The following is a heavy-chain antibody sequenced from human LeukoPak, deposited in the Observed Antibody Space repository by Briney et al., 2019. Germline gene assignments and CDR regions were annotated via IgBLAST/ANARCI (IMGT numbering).Heavy chain of an antibody. CDR1: GASISNSH. D-gene: IGHD2-2*01. CDR2: INGSGNT. CDR3: GRWCSSSSCYGGYDY. J-gene: IGHJ4*02. Sequence: SETLSLTCDVSGASISNSHWTWIRQPAGKGLEWIGRINGSGNTIYSPSLKNRVTMSVDTSKKEFSLKLGSVTGADTAFYYFGRWCSSSSCYGGYDYWGQGTPVTVSS. V-gene: IGHV4-59*10.